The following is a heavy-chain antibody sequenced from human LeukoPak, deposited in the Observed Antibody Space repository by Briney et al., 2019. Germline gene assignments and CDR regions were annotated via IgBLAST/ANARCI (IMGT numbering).Heavy chain of an antibody. D-gene: IGHD6-13*01. V-gene: IGHV1-69*05. CDR1: GGTFNSYA. CDR3: ARDRVIAAAGTSYWFDP. Sequence: SVKVSCKASGGTFNSYAISWMRQAPGQGLEWMGGIIPIFGTANYAQKFQGRVTITTDESTSTAYMELSSLRSEDTAVYYCARDRVIAAAGTSYWFDPWGQGTLVTVSS. CDR2: IIPIFGTA. J-gene: IGHJ5*02.